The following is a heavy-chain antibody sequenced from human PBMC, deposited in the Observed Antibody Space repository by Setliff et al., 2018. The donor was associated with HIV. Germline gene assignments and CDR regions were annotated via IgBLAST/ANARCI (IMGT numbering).Heavy chain of an antibody. J-gene: IGHJ3*01. CDR1: GYIFMNND. Sequence: RASVKVSCKASGYIFMNNDISWVRQAPGQGLEWVGWVNPNRGNTGFAQKFQGRVTMTRDTSSSTAYMELSRLRSDDTAVYYCATKVYCTNGVCLDAFDLWGQGTMVTVSS. CDR3: ATKVYCTNGVCLDAFDL. D-gene: IGHD2-8*01. V-gene: IGHV1-8*02. CDR2: VNPNRGNT.